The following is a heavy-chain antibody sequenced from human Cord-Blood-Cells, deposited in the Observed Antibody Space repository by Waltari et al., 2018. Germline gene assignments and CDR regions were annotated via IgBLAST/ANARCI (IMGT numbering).Heavy chain of an antibody. CDR2: MYYSGST. D-gene: IGHD3-22*01. J-gene: IGHJ4*02. V-gene: IGHV4-61*01. CDR3: ARGKRELGETVPYYYDSSGYYYFDY. CDR1: GGSVSSGSYY. Sequence: QVQLQESGPGLVKPSETLSLTCTVSGGSVSSGSYYWSWIRQPPGEGLEWIGDMYYSGSTNYNPSLKSRVTISVDTSKNQFSLKLSSVTAADTAVYYCARGKRELGETVPYYYDSSGYYYFDYWGQGTLVTVSS.